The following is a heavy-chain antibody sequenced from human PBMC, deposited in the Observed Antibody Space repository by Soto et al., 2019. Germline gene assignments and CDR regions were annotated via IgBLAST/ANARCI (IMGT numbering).Heavy chain of an antibody. Sequence: ASAKVSCKASGYTFTSYAMHWVRQAPGQRLEWMGWINAGNGNTKYSQKFQGRVTITRDTSASTAYMELSSLRSEDTAVYYCAREGKLREYYDFWSGIDYWGQGTLVTVSS. V-gene: IGHV1-3*01. J-gene: IGHJ4*02. D-gene: IGHD3-3*01. CDR1: GYTFTSYA. CDR2: INAGNGNT. CDR3: AREGKLREYYDFWSGIDY.